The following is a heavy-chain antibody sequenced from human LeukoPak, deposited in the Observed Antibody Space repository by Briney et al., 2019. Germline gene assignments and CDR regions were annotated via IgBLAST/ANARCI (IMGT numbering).Heavy chain of an antibody. CDR1: GFTFSSYS. D-gene: IGHD3-10*01. V-gene: IGHV3-21*01. J-gene: IGHJ4*02. Sequence: NSGGSLRLSCAASGFTFSSYSMNWVRQAPGKGLEWVSSISSSSSYIYYADSVKGRFTISRDNAKNSLYLQMNSLRAEDTAVYYCARDSAVLWFGGVSNLDYWGQGTLVTVSS. CDR3: ARDSAVLWFGGVSNLDY. CDR2: ISSSSSYI.